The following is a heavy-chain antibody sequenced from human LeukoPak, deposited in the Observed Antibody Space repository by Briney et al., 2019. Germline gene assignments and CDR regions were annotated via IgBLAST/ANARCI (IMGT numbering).Heavy chain of an antibody. CDR3: AREAGCGDYDWLVADAFDI. J-gene: IGHJ3*02. Sequence: PSETLSLTCAVYGGSFSGYYWSWIRQPPGKGLEWIGEINHSGSTNYNPSLKSRVTISVDTSKNQFSLKLSSVTAADTAVYYCAREAGCGDYDWLVADAFDIWGQGTMVTVSS. D-gene: IGHD4-17*01. CDR2: INHSGST. CDR1: GGSFSGYY. V-gene: IGHV4-34*01.